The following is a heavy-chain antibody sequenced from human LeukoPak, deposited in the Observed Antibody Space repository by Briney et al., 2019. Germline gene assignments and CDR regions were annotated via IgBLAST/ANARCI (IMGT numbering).Heavy chain of an antibody. CDR1: GGTFSSYA. J-gene: IGHJ4*02. Sequence: SVKVSCKASGGTFSSYAISWVRQAPGQGLEWMGGIIPIFGTANYAQKVQGSVTITTDESTSTAYMELSSLRSEDTAVYYCARGPYCSSTSCYSLYYFDYWGQGTLVTVSS. D-gene: IGHD2-2*01. CDR2: IIPIFGTA. CDR3: ARGPYCSSTSCYSLYYFDY. V-gene: IGHV1-69*05.